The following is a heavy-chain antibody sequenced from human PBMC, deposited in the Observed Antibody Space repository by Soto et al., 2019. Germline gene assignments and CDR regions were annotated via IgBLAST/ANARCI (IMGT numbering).Heavy chain of an antibody. CDR2: IIPILGIA. CDR1: GGTFSSYT. V-gene: IGHV1-69*08. CDR3: ARDHYGDYPLRITGHPANDAFDI. D-gene: IGHD4-17*01. Sequence: QVQLVQSGAEVKKPGSSVKVSCKASGGTFSSYTISWVRQAPGQGLEWMGSIIPILGIANYAQKFQGRVTITAEKSTSTAYMELSSLRSEDTAVYYCARDHYGDYPLRITGHPANDAFDIWGQGTMVTVSS. J-gene: IGHJ3*02.